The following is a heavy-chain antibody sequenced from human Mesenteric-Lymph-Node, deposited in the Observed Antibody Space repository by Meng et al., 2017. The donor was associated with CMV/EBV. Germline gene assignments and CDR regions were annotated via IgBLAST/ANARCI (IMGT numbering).Heavy chain of an antibody. CDR2: IRGGGGGP. J-gene: IGHJ6*02. D-gene: IGHD5-18*01. V-gene: IGHV3-23*01. CDR1: GLTFSNYA. Sequence: GGSLRLSCAASGLTFSNYAMSWVRQAPGKGLQWVAAIRGGGGGPSYADSVKGRFTISRDNSKNSVYLQMNSLRAEDTAVYYCARDRAERGYSYGMDVWGQGTMVTVSS. CDR3: ARDRAERGYSYGMDV.